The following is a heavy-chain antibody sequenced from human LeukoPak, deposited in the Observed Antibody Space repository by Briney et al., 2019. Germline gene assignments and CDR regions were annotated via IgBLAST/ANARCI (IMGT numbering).Heavy chain of an antibody. CDR2: IFYSGST. CDR1: GGSISTSNYY. V-gene: IGHV4-39*07. J-gene: IGHJ6*03. CDR3: ARGPSVTTPYPYYYYYYMDV. D-gene: IGHD4-17*01. Sequence: SETLSLTCTVSGGSISTSNYYWGWIRQPPGKGLEWIGNIFYSGSTYYNPSLKSRVTISVDTSKNQFSLKLSSVTAADTAVYYCARGPSVTTPYPYYYYYYMDVWGKGTTVTVSS.